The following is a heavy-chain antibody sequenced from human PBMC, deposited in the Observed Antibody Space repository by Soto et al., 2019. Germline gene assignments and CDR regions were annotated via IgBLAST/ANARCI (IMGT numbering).Heavy chain of an antibody. CDR1: GGSISSGVYY. D-gene: IGHD1-26*01. Sequence: SETLSRTCTVSGGSISSGVYYWIWIRQHPGKGLEWIGYIYYSGSTYYNPSLKSRVTISVDTSKNQFSLKLTSVTAADTAVYYCARVRGGGPFDDWGQGTLVTVSS. CDR2: IYYSGST. V-gene: IGHV4-31*03. CDR3: ARVRGGGPFDD. J-gene: IGHJ4*02.